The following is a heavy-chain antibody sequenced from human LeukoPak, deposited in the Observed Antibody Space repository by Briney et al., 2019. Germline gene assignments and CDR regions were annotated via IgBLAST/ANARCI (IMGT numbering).Heavy chain of an antibody. CDR2: IFRTGAT. D-gene: IGHD4/OR15-4a*01. J-gene: IGHJ5*02. CDR1: AHSINSDYA. CDR3: ARVRQKGTIWFDP. Sequence: SETLSLTCTVSAHSINSDYAWGWHRQPPGKGLEWIWNIFRTGATYYNPSLKSRVTISVDTSKSQFSLGLSSVTATDTAVYFCARVRQKGTIWFDPWGQGTLVTVSS. V-gene: IGHV4-38-2*02.